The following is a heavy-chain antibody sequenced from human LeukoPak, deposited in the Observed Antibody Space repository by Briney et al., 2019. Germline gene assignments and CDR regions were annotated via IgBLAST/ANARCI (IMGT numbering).Heavy chain of an antibody. J-gene: IGHJ6*02. CDR1: GFTFTSSA. V-gene: IGHV1-58*01. CDR3: ASSGSYTDYYYGMDV. Sequence: GTSVKVSCKASGFTFTSSAVQWVRQARGQRLEWIGWIVVGSGNTNYAQKFQERVTITRDMSTSTAYMELSSLRSEDTAVYYCASSGSYTDYYYGMDVWGQGTTVTVSS. CDR2: IVVGSGNT. D-gene: IGHD1-26*01.